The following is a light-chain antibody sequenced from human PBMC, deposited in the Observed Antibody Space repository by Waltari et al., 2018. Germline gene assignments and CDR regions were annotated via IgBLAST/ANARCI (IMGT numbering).Light chain of an antibody. CDR3: QAWNTFIL. V-gene: IGKV4-1*01. Sequence: DIVMTQSPDSLAVSLGEKATINCKSSQSVLYSSNNKNHLAWYQQKPGQPPKLLIYWAATRESGVPERFSGSGSGTDFTLTISGTQPLDEADYYCQAWNTFILFGGGTK. CDR1: QSVLYSSNNKNH. CDR2: WAA. J-gene: IGKJ4*01.